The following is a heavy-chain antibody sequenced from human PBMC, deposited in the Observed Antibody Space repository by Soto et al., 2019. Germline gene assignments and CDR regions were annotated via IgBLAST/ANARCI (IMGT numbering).Heavy chain of an antibody. CDR3: ATQYCSSTSCWGWFDP. J-gene: IGHJ5*02. V-gene: IGHV4-39*01. CDR2: IYYSGST. CDR1: GGSISSSSYY. Sequence: PSETLSLTCTVSGGSISSSSYYWGWIRQPPGKGLEWIGSIYYSGSTYYNPSLKSRVTISVDTSKNQFSLKLSSVTAADTAVYYCATQYCSSTSCWGWFDPWGQGTLVTVSS. D-gene: IGHD2-2*01.